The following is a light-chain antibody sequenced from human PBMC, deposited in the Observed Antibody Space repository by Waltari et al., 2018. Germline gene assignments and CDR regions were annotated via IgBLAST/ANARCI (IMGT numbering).Light chain of an antibody. J-gene: IGKJ1*01. CDR3: QKHDRLPAT. V-gene: IGKV3-20*01. CDR2: GAS. CDR1: QSIGRY. Sequence: IVFTHSPDTRSLSPGERATLSCRASQSIGRYLVWYQQTPGQAPRLLIYGASTRASGIPDRLSGSGSGTDFSLTISRLEPEDFAVYHCQKHDRLPATFGQGTKVEIK.